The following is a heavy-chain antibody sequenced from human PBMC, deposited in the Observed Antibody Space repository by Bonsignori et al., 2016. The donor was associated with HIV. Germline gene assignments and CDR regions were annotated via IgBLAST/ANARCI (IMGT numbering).Heavy chain of an antibody. V-gene: IGHV4-38-2*02. Sequence: WIRQPPGKGLEWIGSIYHSGNTYYNPSLKSRVTISVDTSKNQFSLNLSSVTAADTAVFYCARVLPNYDFWSGYSTHDAFDIWGQGTMVTVSS. D-gene: IGHD3-3*01. J-gene: IGHJ3*02. CDR3: ARVLPNYDFWSGYSTHDAFDI. CDR2: IYHSGNT.